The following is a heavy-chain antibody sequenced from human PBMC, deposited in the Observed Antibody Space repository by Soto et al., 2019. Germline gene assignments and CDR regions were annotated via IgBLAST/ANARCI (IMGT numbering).Heavy chain of an antibody. J-gene: IGHJ6*02. CDR3: ARDSRLLGLWPSHYGMDV. CDR1: GYTFTGYY. Sequence: ASVKVSCKASGYTFTGYYMHWVRQAPGQGLEWMGWINPNSGGTNYAQKFQGRVTVTRDTSISTAYMELSRLRSDDTAVYYCARDSRLLGLWPSHYGMDVWGQGTTVTVSS. V-gene: IGHV1-2*02. CDR2: INPNSGGT. D-gene: IGHD3-16*01.